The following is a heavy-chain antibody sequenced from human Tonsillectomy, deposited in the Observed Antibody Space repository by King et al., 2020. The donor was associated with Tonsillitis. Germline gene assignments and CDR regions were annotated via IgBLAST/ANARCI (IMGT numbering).Heavy chain of an antibody. Sequence: VQLVESGGGVVQPERSLRLACAASGFDFGSYGMHWVRQAPGKGLEWVSFISHDGAFKFYSDSVRGRFTVSRDKSKNTLYLQMNSLKANDTAVYYCARGSCYDSGDFWGQGTLVTVSS. D-gene: IGHD5-12*01. V-gene: IGHV3-33*05. CDR1: GFDFGSYG. J-gene: IGHJ4*02. CDR2: ISHDGAFK. CDR3: ARGSCYDSGDF.